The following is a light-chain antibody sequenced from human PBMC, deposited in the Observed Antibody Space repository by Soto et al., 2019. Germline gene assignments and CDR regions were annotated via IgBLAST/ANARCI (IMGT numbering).Light chain of an antibody. V-gene: IGKV1-5*03. Sequence: DIQMTQSPSTLSASIGDRVTITCRTSQSVDSWLAWYQQKPGKAPKLLIYKASSLQTGVPSRFSGSGSGTEFTLTISSQQPDDFATYYCQHYNDYTRMFGQGTKVEIK. CDR3: QHYNDYTRM. CDR2: KAS. CDR1: QSVDSW. J-gene: IGKJ1*01.